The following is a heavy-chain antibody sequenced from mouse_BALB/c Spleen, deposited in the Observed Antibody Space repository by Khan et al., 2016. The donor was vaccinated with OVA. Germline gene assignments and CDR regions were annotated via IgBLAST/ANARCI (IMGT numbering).Heavy chain of an antibody. J-gene: IGHJ3*01. Sequence: QVQLQQSGAELVRPGASVKLSCKASGYTFTNYWINWVKQRPGQGLEWIGNVYPSDSYTNYNQKFKDKATLTVDKSSSTAYMQLRSPTSDDSAVYYCTREGVDGSSFDYWGQGTLVTVAA. CDR1: GYTFTNYW. V-gene: IGHV1-69*02. CDR2: VYPSDSYT. CDR3: TREGVDGSSFDY. D-gene: IGHD2-3*01.